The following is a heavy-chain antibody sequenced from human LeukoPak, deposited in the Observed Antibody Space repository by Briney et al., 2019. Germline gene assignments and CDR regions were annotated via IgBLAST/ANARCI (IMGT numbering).Heavy chain of an antibody. D-gene: IGHD5-12*01. CDR2: IYYTGST. J-gene: IGHJ4*01. V-gene: IGHV4-59*08. Sequence: SETLSLTCTVSGDSIRIYYWNWIRRPPGKGLEWIGYIYYTGSTSYNPSLKSRVTISLDTSKSQFSLRLTSVTAADTAVYYCASHGSSGHDPLTWGQGTLVTVSS. CDR3: ASHGSSGHDPLT. CDR1: GDSIRIYY.